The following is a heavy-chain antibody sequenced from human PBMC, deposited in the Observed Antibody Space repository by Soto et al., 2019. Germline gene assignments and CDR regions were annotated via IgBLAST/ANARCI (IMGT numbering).Heavy chain of an antibody. CDR3: ARHSCGGILRFLEWTFDI. CDR1: GGSISSYY. D-gene: IGHD3-3*01. V-gene: IGHV4-59*08. Sequence: SETLSLTCTVSGGSISSYYWSWIRQPPGKGLEWIGYIYYSGSTNYNPSLKSRVTISVDTSKNQFSLKLSSVTAADTAVYYCARHSCGGILRFLEWTFDIWGQGSMVTVSS. J-gene: IGHJ3*02. CDR2: IYYSGST.